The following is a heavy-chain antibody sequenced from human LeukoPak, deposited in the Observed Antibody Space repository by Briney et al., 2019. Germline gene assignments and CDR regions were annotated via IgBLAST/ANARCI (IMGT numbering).Heavy chain of an antibody. CDR1: GYTFTSYA. D-gene: IGHD4-17*01. CDR2: INTNTGNP. V-gene: IGHV7-4-1*02. CDR3: AREDNGDYVEPYYFDY. Sequence: GASVKVSCKASGYTFTSYAMNWVRQAPGQGLEWMGWINTNTGNPTYAQGFTGRFVFSLDTSVSTAYLQISSLKAEDTAVYYCAREDNGDYVEPYYFDYWGRGTLVTVSS. J-gene: IGHJ4*02.